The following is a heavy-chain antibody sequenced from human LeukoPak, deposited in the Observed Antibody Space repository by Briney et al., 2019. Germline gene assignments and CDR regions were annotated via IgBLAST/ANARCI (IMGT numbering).Heavy chain of an antibody. Sequence: SQTLSLTCAISGDSVSSNSAAWNWLRQSPSRGLEWLGRTYYRSKWYNDYAVSVKSRITINPDTSKNQFSLQPNSVTPEDTAVYYCARRGSWLNDAFDIWGQGTMVTVSS. CDR3: ARRGSWLNDAFDI. J-gene: IGHJ3*02. D-gene: IGHD6-13*01. V-gene: IGHV6-1*01. CDR1: GDSVSSNSAA. CDR2: TYYRSKWYN.